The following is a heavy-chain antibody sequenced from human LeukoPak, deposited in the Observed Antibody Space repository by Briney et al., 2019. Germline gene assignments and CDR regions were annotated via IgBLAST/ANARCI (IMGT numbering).Heavy chain of an antibody. CDR3: ARAVLSYYYYMDV. CDR1: GFIFSTYT. D-gene: IGHD3-10*02. V-gene: IGHV3-21*01. CDR2: IGSSSSDT. Sequence: GGSLRLSCAASGFIFSTYTMNWVRQAPGKGLEWVSSIGSSSSDTYYADSVKGRFTISRDNAKNSLHLQMNSLRAEDTAVYYCARAVLSYYYYMDVWGKGTTVTVSS. J-gene: IGHJ6*03.